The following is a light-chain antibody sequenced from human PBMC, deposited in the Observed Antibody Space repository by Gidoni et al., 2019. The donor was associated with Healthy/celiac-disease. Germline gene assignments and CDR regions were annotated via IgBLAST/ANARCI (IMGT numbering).Light chain of an antibody. CDR2: QDS. V-gene: IGLV3-1*01. CDR3: QAWDSSAVV. CDR1: KLGDKY. Sequence: SYELTPPPYVSVSPGQTASITCSGDKLGDKYACWYQQKPGQSPVLVIYQDSKRPSGIPERFSGSNSGNTATLTISGTQAMDEADYYCQAWDSSAVVFGGGTKLTVL. J-gene: IGLJ2*01.